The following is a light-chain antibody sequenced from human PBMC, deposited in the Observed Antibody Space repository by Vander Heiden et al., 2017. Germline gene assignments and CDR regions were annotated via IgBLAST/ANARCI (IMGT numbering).Light chain of an antibody. Sequence: DIQMTQSPSTLSASAGDRVTITCRASQSIYSWLAWYQQEPGKAPKLLIYKASTLESGVPSRFSGCGSGTEFTLTISSLQPDDFATYYCQQYNSYPWTFGQGTKVEIK. V-gene: IGKV1-5*03. J-gene: IGKJ1*01. CDR2: KAS. CDR1: QSIYSW. CDR3: QQYNSYPWT.